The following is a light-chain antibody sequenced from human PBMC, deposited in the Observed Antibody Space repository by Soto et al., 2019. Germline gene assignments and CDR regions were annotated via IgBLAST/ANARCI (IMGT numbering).Light chain of an antibody. CDR1: QSVSSY. J-gene: IGKJ1*01. CDR3: QPRSNWPWT. CDR2: DAS. V-gene: IGKV3-11*01. Sequence: EIVLTQSPATLSLSPGERATLSCWASQSVSSYLAWYQHKPGQAPRLLIYDASNRATGIPARFSGSGSGTDFTLTISSLEPEDFEVYYCQPRSNWPWTFGQGTKVDIK.